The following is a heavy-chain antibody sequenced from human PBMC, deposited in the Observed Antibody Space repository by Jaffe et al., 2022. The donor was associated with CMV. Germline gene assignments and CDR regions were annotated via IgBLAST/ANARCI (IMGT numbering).Heavy chain of an antibody. Sequence: QLQLQESGPGLVKPSETLSLTCTVSGGSISSSSYYWGWIRQPPGKGLEWIGSIYYSGSTYYNPSLKSRVTISVDTSKNQFSLKLSSVTAADTAVYYCARLSKGGRGYYDSSGYYYWGQGTLVTVSS. V-gene: IGHV4-39*01. J-gene: IGHJ4*02. CDR1: GGSISSSSYY. D-gene: IGHD3-22*01. CDR2: IYYSGST. CDR3: ARLSKGGRGYYDSSGYYY.